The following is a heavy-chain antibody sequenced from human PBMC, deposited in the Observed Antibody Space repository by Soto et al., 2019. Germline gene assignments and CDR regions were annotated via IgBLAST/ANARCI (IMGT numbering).Heavy chain of an antibody. V-gene: IGHV4-39*01. CDR1: GGSISSSSYY. Sequence: QLQLQELGPGLVKPSETLSLTCTVSGGSISSSSYYWGWIRQPPGKGLEWIGSIYYSGSTYYNPSLKSRVTISVDTSKNQFSLKLSSVTAADTAVYYCARKRGLLWFGELSYYMDVWGKGTTVTVSS. CDR3: ARKRGLLWFGELSYYMDV. D-gene: IGHD3-10*01. CDR2: IYYSGST. J-gene: IGHJ6*03.